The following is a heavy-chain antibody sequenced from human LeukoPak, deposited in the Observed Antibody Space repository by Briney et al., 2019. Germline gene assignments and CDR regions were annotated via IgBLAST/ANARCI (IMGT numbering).Heavy chain of an antibody. CDR3: ATERGYYYDSSGYSYY. Sequence: ASVKVSCKVSGYTLTELSMHWVRQAPGKGLEWMGGFDPEDGETIYAQKFQGRVTMTEDTSTDTAYMELSSLRSEDTAVYYCATERGYYYDSSGYSYYWGQGTLVTVSS. CDR1: GYTLTELS. CDR2: FDPEDGET. D-gene: IGHD3-22*01. V-gene: IGHV1-24*01. J-gene: IGHJ4*02.